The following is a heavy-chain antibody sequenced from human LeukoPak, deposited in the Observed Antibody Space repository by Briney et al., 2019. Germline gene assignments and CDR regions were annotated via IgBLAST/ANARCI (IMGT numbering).Heavy chain of an antibody. CDR3: ARARYSSSWYYYYGMDV. J-gene: IGHJ6*02. Sequence: SVKVSCTASGGTFSSYAISWVRQAPGQGLEWMGGIIPIFGTANYAQKFQGRVTITADESTSTAYMELSSLRSEDTAVYYCARARYSSSWYYYYGMDVWGQGTTVTVSS. CDR1: GGTFSSYA. CDR2: IIPIFGTA. V-gene: IGHV1-69*13. D-gene: IGHD6-13*01.